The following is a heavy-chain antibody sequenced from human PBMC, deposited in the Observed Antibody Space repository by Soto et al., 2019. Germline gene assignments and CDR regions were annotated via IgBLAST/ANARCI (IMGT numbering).Heavy chain of an antibody. CDR2: ISASSAST. Sequence: EVELLESGGGLVQPGGSLRLACAASKFMFSNYGMSWVRQAPGKGLEWVSAISASSASTYYADSVLGRFTISRDNSKNTLYLQMNSLRAEDTAFYYCATAPDSEFSDSDLTLDYWGQGTLVTVSS. J-gene: IGHJ4*02. CDR1: KFMFSNYG. CDR3: ATAPDSEFSDSDLTLDY. V-gene: IGHV3-23*01. D-gene: IGHD5-12*01.